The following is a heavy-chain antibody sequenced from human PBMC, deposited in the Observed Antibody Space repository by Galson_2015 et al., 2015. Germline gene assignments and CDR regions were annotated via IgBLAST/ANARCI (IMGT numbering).Heavy chain of an antibody. D-gene: IGHD3-22*01. J-gene: IGHJ1*01. CDR2: MNSNSGYT. CDR3: ARSYSDATSGYSN. V-gene: IGHV1-8*01. CDR1: GYTFISYD. Sequence: SVKVSCKASGYTFISYDINWVRQATGQGLEWMGWMNSNSGYTGYGQKFQGRVTMTRNTSISTAYMELTSLRSEDTAVYYCARSYSDATSGYSNWGQGSLVAVSS.